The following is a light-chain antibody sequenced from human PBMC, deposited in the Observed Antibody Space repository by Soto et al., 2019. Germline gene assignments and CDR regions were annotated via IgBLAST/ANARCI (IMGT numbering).Light chain of an antibody. Sequence: QSVVTQPPSASGTPGQRVTISCSGSSSNIGSNTVNWYQHLPGTAPKLLIYSNNQRPSGVPDRFSGSRSGTSASLAISGLQPEDEADYYCAPWDDSLNGWVFGGGTQLTVL. J-gene: IGLJ3*02. CDR2: SNN. V-gene: IGLV1-44*01. CDR3: APWDDSLNGWV. CDR1: SSNIGSNT.